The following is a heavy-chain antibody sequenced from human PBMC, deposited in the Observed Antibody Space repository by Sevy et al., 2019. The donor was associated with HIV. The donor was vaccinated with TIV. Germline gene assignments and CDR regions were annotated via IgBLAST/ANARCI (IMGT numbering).Heavy chain of an antibody. Sequence: GGSLRLSCAASGFTFDDYDLHWVRPAPGKGLEWVSGISWKSGSIGYANSVKGRFTISRDNAKNSLYLQMNSLRADGTALYYCAKYVCGGRAAGRTGEFDPWGQGTLVTVSS. D-gene: IGHD6-13*01. V-gene: IGHV3-9*01. CDR2: ISWKSGSI. CDR3: AKYVCGGRAAGRTGEFDP. CDR1: GFTFDDYD. J-gene: IGHJ5*02.